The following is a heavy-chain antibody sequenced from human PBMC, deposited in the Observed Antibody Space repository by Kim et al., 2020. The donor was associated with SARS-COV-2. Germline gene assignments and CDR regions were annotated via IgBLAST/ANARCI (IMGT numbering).Heavy chain of an antibody. J-gene: IGHJ5*02. Sequence: TNYHPSFKSRVTMSVDKSKNQFSLDLISMTAADTAVYYCAKEAATSTWFDPWGQGTLVTVSS. CDR3: AKEAATSTWFDP. V-gene: IGHV4-4*02. D-gene: IGHD6-13*01. CDR2: T.